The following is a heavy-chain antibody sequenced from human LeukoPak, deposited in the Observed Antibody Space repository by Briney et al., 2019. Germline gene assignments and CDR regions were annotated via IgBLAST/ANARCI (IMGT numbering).Heavy chain of an antibody. D-gene: IGHD5-24*01. Sequence: SETLSLTCTVSGYSISSGYYWGWIRQPPGKGLEWIGSIYHSGSTYYNPSLKSRVTISVDTSKNQLSLKLSSVTAADTAVYYCARKDGDGWGQGTLVTVSS. J-gene: IGHJ4*02. CDR1: GYSISSGYY. CDR2: IYHSGST. V-gene: IGHV4-38-2*02. CDR3: ARKDGDG.